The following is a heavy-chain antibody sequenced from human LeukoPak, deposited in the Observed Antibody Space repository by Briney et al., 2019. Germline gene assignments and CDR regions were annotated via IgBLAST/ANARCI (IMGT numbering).Heavy chain of an antibody. D-gene: IGHD6-19*01. CDR3: ARDSHSSGWYLIGY. CDR1: GYTFTGYY. V-gene: IGHV1-2*06. Sequence: ASVKVSCKASGYTFTGYYMHWVRQAPGQGLEWMGRINPNSGGTNYAQKFQGRVTMTRDTSISTAYMELSKLRSDDTAVYYCARDSHSSGWYLIGYWGQGTLVTVSS. J-gene: IGHJ4*02. CDR2: INPNSGGT.